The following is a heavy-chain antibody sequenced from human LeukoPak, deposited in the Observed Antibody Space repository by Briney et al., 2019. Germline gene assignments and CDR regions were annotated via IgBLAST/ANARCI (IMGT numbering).Heavy chain of an antibody. V-gene: IGHV3-23*01. D-gene: IGHD2-21*02. CDR1: GFTFSSYY. CDR3: VKLHILVVTATLDS. CDR2: ISGSGGST. J-gene: IGHJ4*02. Sequence: HPGGSLSLSCAASGFTFSSYYLSWIRQAPGKGLEWISAISGSGGSTYYADSVKGRFTISRDSSKNTLYLKMNCLRVEDTAVYICVKLHILVVTATLDSGGQGTLVTFSS.